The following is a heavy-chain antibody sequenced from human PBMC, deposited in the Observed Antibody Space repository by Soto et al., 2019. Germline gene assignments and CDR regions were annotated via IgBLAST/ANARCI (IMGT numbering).Heavy chain of an antibody. D-gene: IGHD2-21*01. CDR3: TRGSSFRGDFDI. J-gene: IGHJ3*02. V-gene: IGHV4-4*02. CDR2: IYHAGSP. Sequence: SETLSLTCGVSGGSVMSSYWRTWVRQSPGKGLEWIGEIYHAGSPDYNPSFQSRVTISLDKSKNTFSLTLTSMTAADAALYYCTRGSSFRGDFDIWGQGTTVTVSS. CDR1: GGSVMSSYW.